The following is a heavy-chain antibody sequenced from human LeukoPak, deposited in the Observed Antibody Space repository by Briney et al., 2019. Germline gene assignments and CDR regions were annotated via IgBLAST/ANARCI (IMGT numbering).Heavy chain of an antibody. Sequence: GGSLRLSCAASGFTFSSYWMHWVRHAPGKGLVWVSRISSDGSSTIYADSVKGRFTISRDNAKNTLYLQMNSLRAEDTAVYYCARGPRGDFWSGYYSTYYYYGMDVWGQGTTVTVSS. CDR1: GFTFSSYW. CDR2: ISSDGSST. V-gene: IGHV3-74*01. CDR3: ARGPRGDFWSGYYSTYYYYGMDV. J-gene: IGHJ6*02. D-gene: IGHD3-3*01.